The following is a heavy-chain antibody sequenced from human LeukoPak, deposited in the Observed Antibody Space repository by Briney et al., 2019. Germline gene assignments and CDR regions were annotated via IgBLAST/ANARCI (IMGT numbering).Heavy chain of an antibody. CDR3: ARGLPVVVVPAAYYYYGMDV. Sequence: SETLSLTCAVYGGSFSGYYWSWIRQPPGKGLEWIGEINHSGSTNYNPSLKSRVTISVDTSKNQFSLKLSSVTAADTAVSYCARGLPVVVVPAAYYYYGMDVWGQGTTVTVSS. V-gene: IGHV4-34*01. J-gene: IGHJ6*02. CDR2: INHSGST. D-gene: IGHD2-2*01. CDR1: GGSFSGYY.